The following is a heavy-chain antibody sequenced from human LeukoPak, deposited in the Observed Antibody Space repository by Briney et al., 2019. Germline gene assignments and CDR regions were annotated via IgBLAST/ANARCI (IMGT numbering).Heavy chain of an antibody. D-gene: IGHD2-15*01. Sequence: GGSLRLSCAASGFTFSVFWMSWVRQAPGKGLEWVANIKQDGSEKYYVDSVKGRFTISRDNDNNSMYLQINSLRAEDTAVYYCARYHGGYFAYWGQGTLVTVSS. CDR2: IKQDGSEK. V-gene: IGHV3-7*01. CDR3: ARYHGGYFAY. CDR1: GFTFSVFW. J-gene: IGHJ4*02.